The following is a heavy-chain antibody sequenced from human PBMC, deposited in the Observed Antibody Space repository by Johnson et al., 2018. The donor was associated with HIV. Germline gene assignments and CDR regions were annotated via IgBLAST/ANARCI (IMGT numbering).Heavy chain of an antibody. Sequence: QVQLVESGGGLVQPGGSLRLSCAASGFTFRSYGMHWVRQAPGKGLGWVAFIGYDGSNKYYADFVKGRFTISSDNSKNTLYLQMNSLKAEDTAVYDCATGGNAMYYDYVWGRSRSPDTFDVWGQGTMVTVSS. V-gene: IGHV3-30*02. CDR3: ATGGNAMYYDYVWGRSRSPDTFDV. CDR1: GFTFRSYG. J-gene: IGHJ3*01. CDR2: IGYDGSNK. D-gene: IGHD3-16*01.